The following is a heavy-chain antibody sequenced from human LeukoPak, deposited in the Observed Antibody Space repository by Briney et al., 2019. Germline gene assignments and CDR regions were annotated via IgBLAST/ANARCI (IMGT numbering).Heavy chain of an antibody. V-gene: IGHV1-46*01. D-gene: IGHD7-27*01. CDR1: GYTFTSYY. CDR3: ARAWGGILGAFDI. J-gene: IGHJ3*02. CDR2: INPSGGST. Sequence: ASVKVSCKASGYTFTSYYMHWVRQAPGQGLEWMGIINPSGGSTSYAQKFQGRVTMTRDTSTSTVYMELSSLRSEDTAVYYCARAWGGILGAFDIWGQGTMVTVS.